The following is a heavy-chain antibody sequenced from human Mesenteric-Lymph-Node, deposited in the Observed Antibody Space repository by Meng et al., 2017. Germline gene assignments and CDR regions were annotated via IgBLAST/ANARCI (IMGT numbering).Heavy chain of an antibody. V-gene: IGHV3-23*01. CDR3: AKGSGFGYGSDDY. J-gene: IGHJ4*02. CDR1: GFTFSSYW. D-gene: IGHD3-10*01. CDR2: ISGSGGST. Sequence: GESLKISCAASGFTFSSYWMSWVRQAPGKGLEWVSGISGSGGSTYYAGSVEGRFSISRDNSKNTLYLQMNSLRAEDTAIYYCAKGSGFGYGSDDYWGQGTLVTVSS.